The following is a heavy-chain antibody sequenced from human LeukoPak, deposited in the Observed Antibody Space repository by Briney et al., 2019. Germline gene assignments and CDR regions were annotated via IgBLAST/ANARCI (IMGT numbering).Heavy chain of an antibody. Sequence: GGSLSLSCAVSGFTFSSYAMSWVREAPGKGLEWVSAISGSGGSTYYADSVKGRFTISRDNSKNTLYLQMNSLRAEDTAVYYCAKDQSSVVAATFYSYYGMDVWGQGTTVTVSS. CDR3: AKDQSSVVAATFYSYYGMDV. D-gene: IGHD2-15*01. V-gene: IGHV3-23*01. CDR1: GFTFSSYA. CDR2: ISGSGGST. J-gene: IGHJ6*02.